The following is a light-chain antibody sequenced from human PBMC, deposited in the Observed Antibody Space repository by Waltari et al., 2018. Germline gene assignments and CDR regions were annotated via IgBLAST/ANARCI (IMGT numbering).Light chain of an antibody. CDR3: QQDGGSPPLT. CDR1: QRSTSYS. J-gene: IGKJ4*01. V-gene: IGKV3-20*01. Sequence: EIVLTQSPGTLSLSPGERATLSCRTSQRSTSYSLAWYQQKPGQAPRLLIYGASSRATGIPDRFSGSGSGTDFTLTISRLEPEDFAVYYCQQDGGSPPLTFGAGTKVEIK. CDR2: GAS.